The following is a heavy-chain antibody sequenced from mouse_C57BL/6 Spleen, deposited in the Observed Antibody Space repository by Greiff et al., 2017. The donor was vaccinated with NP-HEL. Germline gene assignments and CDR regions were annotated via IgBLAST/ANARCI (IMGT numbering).Heavy chain of an antibody. CDR2: ISSGGSYT. CDR1: GFTFSSYG. Sequence: EVMLVESGGDLVKPGGSLKLSCAASGFTFSSYGMSWVRQTPDKRLEWVPTISSGGSYTYYPDSVKGRFTISRDNAKNTLYLQMSSLKSEDTAMYYCARHNGYDYDGTTPFDYWGQGTTLTVSS. CDR3: ARHNGYDYDGTTPFDY. V-gene: IGHV5-6*01. D-gene: IGHD2-4*01. J-gene: IGHJ2*01.